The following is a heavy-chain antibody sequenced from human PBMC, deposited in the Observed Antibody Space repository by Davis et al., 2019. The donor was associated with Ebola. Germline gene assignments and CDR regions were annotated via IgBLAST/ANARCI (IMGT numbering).Heavy chain of an antibody. CDR3: ARNSGSYYYGMDV. CDR1: GFSLSTSGMR. D-gene: IGHD1-26*01. Sequence: SGPTLAKPTQTLTLTCTFSGFSLSTSGMRVSWIRQPPGKALEWLARIDWDDDKFYSTSLKTRLTISKDTSKNQVVLTMTNMDPVDTATYYCARNSGSYYYGMDVWGQGTTVTVSS. J-gene: IGHJ6*02. V-gene: IGHV2-70*04. CDR2: IDWDDDK.